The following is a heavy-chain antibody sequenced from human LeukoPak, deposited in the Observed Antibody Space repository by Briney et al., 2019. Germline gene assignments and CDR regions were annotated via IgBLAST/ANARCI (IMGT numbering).Heavy chain of an antibody. V-gene: IGHV3-48*03. CDR3: ARDHRRGSDDAFDL. CDR1: GFTFSSYE. J-gene: IGHJ3*01. CDR2: MSSSGSTI. Sequence: GGSLRLSCAASGFTFSSYEMNWVRQAPGKGLEWVSYMSSSGSTIYYADSVTGRFTISRDNAENSLYLQMNSLRAEDTAVYYCARDHRRGSDDAFDLWGQGTMVTVSP. D-gene: IGHD1-26*01.